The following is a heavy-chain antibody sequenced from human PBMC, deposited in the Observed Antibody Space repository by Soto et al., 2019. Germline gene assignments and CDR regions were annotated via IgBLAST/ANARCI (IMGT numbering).Heavy chain of an antibody. CDR3: ARGGDFWSGSPPYYYYGMDV. CDR1: GFTFSSYA. CDR2: ISYDGSNK. D-gene: IGHD3-3*01. Sequence: QVQLVESGGGVVQPGRSLRLSCAASGFTFSSYAMHWVRQAPGKGMEWVAVISYDGSNKYYADSVKGRFTISRDTSKNTLYLQMYSLRAEATAVYYCARGGDFWSGSPPYYYYGMDVWGQGTTVTVSS. J-gene: IGHJ6*02. V-gene: IGHV3-30-3*01.